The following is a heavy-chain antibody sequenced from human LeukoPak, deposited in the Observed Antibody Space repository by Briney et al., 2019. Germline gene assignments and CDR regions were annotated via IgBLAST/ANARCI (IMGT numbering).Heavy chain of an antibody. Sequence: GGSLRLSCAASGFTFTTYWMHWVRQAPGKGLVWVSHINSDGSITSYADSVKGRFSISRDNAKNTLYLQMNSLRVEDTAVYYCARGRPHGNDYWGQGTLATVSS. D-gene: IGHD4-23*01. CDR1: GFTFTTYW. CDR3: ARGRPHGNDY. V-gene: IGHV3-74*01. J-gene: IGHJ4*02. CDR2: INSDGSIT.